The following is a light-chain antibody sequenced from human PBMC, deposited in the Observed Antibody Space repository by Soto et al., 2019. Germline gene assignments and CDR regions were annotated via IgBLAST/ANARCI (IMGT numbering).Light chain of an antibody. Sequence: QSVLTQPASVSGSPGQSIPISCTGTSSDVGSYNFVSWYQQHPGKAPKLMIYEVSKRPSGVSNRFSGSKSGNTASLTISGLQAEDEADYYCCSYAGSSTPYVFGTGTKVTVL. J-gene: IGLJ1*01. CDR1: SSDVGSYNF. CDR3: CSYAGSSTPYV. CDR2: EVS. V-gene: IGLV2-23*02.